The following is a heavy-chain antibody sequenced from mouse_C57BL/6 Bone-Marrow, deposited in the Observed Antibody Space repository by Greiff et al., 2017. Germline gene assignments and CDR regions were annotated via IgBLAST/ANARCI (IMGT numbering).Heavy chain of an antibody. V-gene: IGHV1-82*01. CDR3: ARRSNYSDHAMDY. CDR1: GYSFSSSW. D-gene: IGHD2-13*01. J-gene: IGHJ4*01. Sequence: VQLQQSGPELVKPWASVKISCNASGYSFSSSWKNWVKQRPGKGLVWIGRIYPGDGDTNYNGKLKGKATLTADKSSSTAYMQLSSLTSEDAAVYFCARRSNYSDHAMDYWGKGTSVTVSS. CDR2: IYPGDGDT.